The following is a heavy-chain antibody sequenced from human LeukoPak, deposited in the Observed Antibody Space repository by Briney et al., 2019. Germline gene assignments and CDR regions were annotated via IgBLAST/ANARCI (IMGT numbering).Heavy chain of an antibody. D-gene: IGHD3-10*01. Sequence: GGSLRLSCAASGFTFSSYAMHWVSQAPGKGLEWVAVISYDGSNKYYADSVKGRFTISRDNSKNTLYLQMNSLRAEDTAVYYCARDAGFYWGQGTLVTVSS. V-gene: IGHV3-30-3*01. CDR1: GFTFSSYA. CDR2: ISYDGSNK. CDR3: ARDAGFY. J-gene: IGHJ4*02.